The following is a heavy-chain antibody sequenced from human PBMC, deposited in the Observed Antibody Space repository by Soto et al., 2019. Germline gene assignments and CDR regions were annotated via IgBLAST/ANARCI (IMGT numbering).Heavy chain of an antibody. J-gene: IGHJ4*02. CDR1: GYTFTSYD. D-gene: IGHD6-13*01. V-gene: IGHV1-8*01. CDR2: MNPNSGNT. Sequence: QVQLVQSGAEVKKPGASVKVSCKASGYTFTSYDINWVRQDTGQGLEWMGWMNPNSGNTGYAQKFQGRVTMTRNTPINTAYMELSSLRYEDTAVYYCARGHSSSWYSGRYYFDSSGQGTLVPVSS. CDR3: ARGHSSSWYSGRYYFDS.